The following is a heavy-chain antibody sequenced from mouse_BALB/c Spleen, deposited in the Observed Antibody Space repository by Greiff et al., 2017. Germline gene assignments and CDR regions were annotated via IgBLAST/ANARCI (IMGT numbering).Heavy chain of an antibody. J-gene: IGHJ3*01. CDR2: INPSSGYT. CDR3: ARWDYDSWFAD. D-gene: IGHD2-4*01. CDR1: GYTFTSYT. Sequence: QVQLQQSAAELARPGASVKMSCKASGYTFTSYTMHWVKQRPGQGLEWIGYINPSSGYTEYNQKFKDKTTLTADKSSSTAYMQLSSLTSEDSAVYYCARWDYDSWFADWGQGTLVTVSA. V-gene: IGHV1-4*02.